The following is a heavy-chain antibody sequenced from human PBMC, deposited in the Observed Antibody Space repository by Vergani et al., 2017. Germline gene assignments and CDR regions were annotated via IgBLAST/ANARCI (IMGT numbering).Heavy chain of an antibody. D-gene: IGHD4-17*01. CDR3: ATPQTVTTGGMEV. CDR1: GYTFTDHY. V-gene: IGHV1-69-2*01. J-gene: IGHJ6*02. CDR2: VDPEDGET. Sequence: EVKLVQSGAEVKKPGATMNISCKVSGYTFTDHYMHWVTQAPGKGLEWMGLVDPEDGETIYAEKFKGRVTIAADTSTDTAHLELSSLRSEDTAVYYCATPQTVTTGGMEVWGQGTTVIVSS.